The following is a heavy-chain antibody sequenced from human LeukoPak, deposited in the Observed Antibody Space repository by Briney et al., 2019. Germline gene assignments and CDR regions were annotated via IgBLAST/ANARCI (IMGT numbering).Heavy chain of an antibody. CDR1: GFTFSSYE. J-gene: IGHJ6*03. Sequence: GGSLRLSCAASGFTFSSYEMNWVRQAPGKGLEWISYISSSGGLIYYADSVKGRFTISRDNAKNSLYLQMNSLRAEDTAVYYCARGHGDFIYYYYYYMDVWGKGTTVTISS. CDR3: ARGHGDFIYYYYYYMDV. CDR2: ISSSGGLI. D-gene: IGHD4-17*01. V-gene: IGHV3-48*03.